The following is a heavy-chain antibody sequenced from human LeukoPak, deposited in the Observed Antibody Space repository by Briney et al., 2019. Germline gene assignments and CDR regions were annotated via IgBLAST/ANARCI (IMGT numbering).Heavy chain of an antibody. CDR3: AKAFFDGYSGYDFFDY. Sequence: GGSLRLSCSSSGFTFSDYWMIWVRQAPGKGLEWVANINQEGSVDYYVESVKGRFTISRDNSKNTLYLQMNSLRAEDTAVYYCAKAFFDGYSGYDFFDYWGQGTLVTVSS. D-gene: IGHD5-12*01. J-gene: IGHJ4*02. CDR2: INQEGSVD. V-gene: IGHV3-7*01. CDR1: GFTFSDYW.